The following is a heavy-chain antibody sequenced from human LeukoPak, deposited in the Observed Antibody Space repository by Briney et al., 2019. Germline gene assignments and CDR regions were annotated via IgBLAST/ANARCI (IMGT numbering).Heavy chain of an antibody. CDR1: GFTFSDYY. J-gene: IGHJ4*02. CDR2: ISSSSSYT. CDR3: ARVGSLNILTGYRYFDY. D-gene: IGHD3-9*01. V-gene: IGHV3-11*05. Sequence: GGSLRLSCAASGFTFSDYYMSWIRQAPGKGLEWVSYISSSSSYTNYADSVKGRFTISRDNAKNLLYLQMNSLRAEDTAVYYCARVGSLNILTGYRYFDYWGQGTLVTVSS.